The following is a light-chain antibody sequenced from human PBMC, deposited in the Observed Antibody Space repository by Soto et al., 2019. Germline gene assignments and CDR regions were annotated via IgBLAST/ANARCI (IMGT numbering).Light chain of an antibody. CDR1: QSISGY. J-gene: IGKJ5*01. CDR3: QQSYSTPLG. CDR2: AAS. V-gene: IGKV1-39*01. Sequence: DIQMTQAPSSLSASVGDIVTITCRSSQSISGYLNWYQQKPAKAPNLLIYAASRLQSGVPSRFTGSGSGTDFTLTISCLQAEDFATYYCQQSYSTPLGFGQGTRREIK.